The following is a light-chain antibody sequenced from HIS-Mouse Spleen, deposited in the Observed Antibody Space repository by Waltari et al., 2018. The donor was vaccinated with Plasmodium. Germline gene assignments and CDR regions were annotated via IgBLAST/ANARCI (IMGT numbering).Light chain of an antibody. Sequence: SYELTQPPSVSVSPGQTARITCSGDALPKKYAYWYQQKSGQAPVLVIYEDSKRPSGNPGGFAGSSSGTMATLTIRGAQVEDEADYFCYSTDSSCNHRVFGGGTKLTVL. CDR2: EDS. CDR3: YSTDSSCNHRV. CDR1: ALPKKY. J-gene: IGLJ3*02. V-gene: IGLV3-10*01.